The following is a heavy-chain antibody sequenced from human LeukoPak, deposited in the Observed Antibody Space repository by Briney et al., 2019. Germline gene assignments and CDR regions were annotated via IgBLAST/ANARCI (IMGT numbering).Heavy chain of an antibody. CDR1: GITVNSNY. CDR2: IHTSGDT. J-gene: IGHJ5*02. V-gene: IGHV3-66*01. CDR3: AGVWSYHWFDP. Sequence: GGSLRLSCAVSGITVNSNYMNWVRQAPGQGLEWVSVIHTSGDTFYAESVRGRFTVSRDNAKNTVYLQMNSLRVEDTAVYYWAGVWSYHWFDPWGQGTVVTVSS. D-gene: IGHD3-16*02.